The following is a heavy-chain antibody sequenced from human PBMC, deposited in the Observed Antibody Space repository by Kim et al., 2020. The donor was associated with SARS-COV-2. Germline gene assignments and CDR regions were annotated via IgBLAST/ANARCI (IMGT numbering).Heavy chain of an antibody. Sequence: GTNYAQKFQGRVTMTRDTSISTAYMEMIRLTSDDTAIYYCARKLVTTEGYWGQGTLVTVSS. V-gene: IGHV1-2*02. CDR3: ARKLVTTEGY. CDR2: GT. J-gene: IGHJ4*02. D-gene: IGHD4-17*01.